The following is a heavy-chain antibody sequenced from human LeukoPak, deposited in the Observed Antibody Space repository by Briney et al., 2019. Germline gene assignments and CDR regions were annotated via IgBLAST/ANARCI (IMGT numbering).Heavy chain of an antibody. J-gene: IGHJ5*01. CDR2: IKRDGNEK. CDR1: GFTFSSYW. D-gene: IGHD3-10*01. V-gene: IGHV3-7*01. CDR3: AKEGAYPIITYDS. Sequence: GGSLRLSCAASGFTFSSYWMNWVRQAPGKGLEWVSNIKRDGNEKNYVDSVKGRFSISRDNAKNSLYLQMDSLRAEDTAVYYCAKEGAYPIITYDSWGQGALVTVSS.